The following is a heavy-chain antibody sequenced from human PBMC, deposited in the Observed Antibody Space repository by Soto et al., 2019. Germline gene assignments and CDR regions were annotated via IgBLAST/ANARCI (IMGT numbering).Heavy chain of an antibody. V-gene: IGHV3-23*01. CDR2: ISRTGDSA. D-gene: IGHD3-22*01. CDR3: AKGPDGSGYHHNWFDS. CDR1: GFSFSDYA. Sequence: EVHLLESGGALVQPGGSLTLCCAASGFSFSDYAMSWVRQAPGKGLEWVSSISRTGDSAYYADSVKGRFAISRDRSKNRLSLQMNSLRVEDTAVYYCAKGPDGSGYHHNWFDSWGQGTLITVSS. J-gene: IGHJ5*01.